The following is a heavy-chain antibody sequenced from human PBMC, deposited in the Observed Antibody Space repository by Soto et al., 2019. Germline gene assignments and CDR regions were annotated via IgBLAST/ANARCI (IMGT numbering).Heavy chain of an antibody. V-gene: IGHV1-18*01. D-gene: IGHD5-18*01. J-gene: IGHJ6*02. CDR2: INGDYGNT. CDR1: GYTFYSHS. CDR3: ARCIQGDYYYGMDV. Sequence: GASVKVSCKASGYTFYSHSISWVRQAPGQGLEWMGRINGDYGNTQYAQKFRGRVTMTTDTSTTTVYMELTNLGSDDTAVYYCARCIQGDYYYGMDVWGQGTTVTSP.